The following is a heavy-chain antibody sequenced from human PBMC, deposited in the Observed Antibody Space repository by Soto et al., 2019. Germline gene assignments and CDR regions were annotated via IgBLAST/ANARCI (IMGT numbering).Heavy chain of an antibody. CDR2: ISYDGNNK. V-gene: IGHV3-30-3*01. J-gene: IGHJ6*02. D-gene: IGHD6-6*01. CDR1: GFTFSSYA. Sequence: QVQLVESGGGVVQPGRSLRLSCAASGFTFSSYAMHWVRQAPGKGLEWVAVISYDGNNKYYADSVKGRFSISRDNSKNTVYVQTTSLRAEDTAWYYCARVIYSSASYSYYYYGMDVWGQGTTVTVSS. CDR3: ARVIYSSASYSYYYYGMDV.